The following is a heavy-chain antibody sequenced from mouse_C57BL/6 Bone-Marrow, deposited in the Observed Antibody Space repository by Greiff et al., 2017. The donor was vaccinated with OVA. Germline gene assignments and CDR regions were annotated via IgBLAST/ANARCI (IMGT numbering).Heavy chain of an antibody. J-gene: IGHJ3*01. CDR2: IDPETGGT. CDR1: GYSFTDYE. D-gene: IGHD2-9*01. Sequence: VQLQQSGAELVRPGASVTLSCKASGYSFTDYEMNWVKQTPVNGLEWIGAIDPETGGTAYNQKLKGKAKLTADKSSSTAYMELSSLTSECSAVYYCTSPAYYAYDGFAYWGQVTLVPGSS. V-gene: IGHV1-15*01. CDR3: TSPAYYAYDGFAY.